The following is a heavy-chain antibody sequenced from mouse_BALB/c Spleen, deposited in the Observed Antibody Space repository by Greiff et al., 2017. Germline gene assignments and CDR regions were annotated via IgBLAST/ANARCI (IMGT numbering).Heavy chain of an antibody. CDR3: ARGRAYYSYYFDY. J-gene: IGHJ2*01. CDR2: INPSNGRT. CDR1: GYTFTSYW. V-gene: IGHV1S81*02. Sequence: VKLMESGAELVKPGASVKLSCKASGYTFTSYWLHWVKQRPGQGLEWIGEINPSNGRTNYNEKFKSKATRTVDKSTSTAYMQLSSLTSKDSAVYDCARGRAYYSYYFDYWGQGTTRTVSS. D-gene: IGHD2-12*01.